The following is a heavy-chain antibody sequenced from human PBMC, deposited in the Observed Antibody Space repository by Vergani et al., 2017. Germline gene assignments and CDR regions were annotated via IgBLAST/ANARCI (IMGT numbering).Heavy chain of an antibody. CDR1: GGSLSGYY. CDR2: VEDSGYF. Sequence: QVQLQESGPGLVRPSETLSLTCTVSGGSLSGYYWNWIRQTPGEGLEWIGYVEDSGYFNYNPSLKTRVSMSSDTSNNQFSLMLSSVIVADTAVYYCARSIVSRNPPDYFDNWGQGTLVTVSS. CDR3: ARSIVSRNPPDYFDN. D-gene: IGHD1-14*01. V-gene: IGHV4-59*01. J-gene: IGHJ4*02.